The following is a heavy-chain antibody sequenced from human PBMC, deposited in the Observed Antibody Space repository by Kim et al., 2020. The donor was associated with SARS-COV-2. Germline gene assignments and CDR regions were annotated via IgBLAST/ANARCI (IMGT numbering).Heavy chain of an antibody. CDR2: T. D-gene: IGHD2-8*01. CDR3: AGGVSECVEAY. V-gene: IGHV4-4*07. J-gene: IGHJ4*02. Sequence: TNYNPSLTGRVTMSIDTSKNQFSLRLTSVTAADTAVYYCAGGVSECVEAYWGQGAIVTVSS.